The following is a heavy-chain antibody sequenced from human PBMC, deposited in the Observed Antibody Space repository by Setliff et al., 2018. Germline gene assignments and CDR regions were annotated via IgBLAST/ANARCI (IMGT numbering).Heavy chain of an antibody. CDR1: GGTFSSYA. V-gene: IGHV1-69*10. D-gene: IGHD2-15*01. CDR2: IIPILGIA. J-gene: IGHJ1*01. CDR3: ARDGRSAHVVVVAASSSQYFQH. Sequence: GASVKVSCKASGGTFSSYAISWVRQAPGQGLEWMGGIIPILGIANYAQKFQGRVTITADKSTSTAYMELSSLRSEDTAVYYCARDGRSAHVVVVAASSSQYFQHWGQGTLVTVSS.